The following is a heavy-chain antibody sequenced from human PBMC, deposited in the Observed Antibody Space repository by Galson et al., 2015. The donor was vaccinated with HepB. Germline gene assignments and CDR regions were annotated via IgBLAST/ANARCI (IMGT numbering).Heavy chain of an antibody. CDR2: INTNTGNP. Sequence: SVKVSCKASGYTFTSYAMNWVRQAPGQGLEWMGWINTNTGNPTYAQGFTGRFVFSLDTSVSTAYLQISSLKAEDTAVYYCASYYRIAVAGYNWFDPWGQGTLVTVSS. CDR1: GYTFTSYA. CDR3: ASYYRIAVAGYNWFDP. J-gene: IGHJ5*02. V-gene: IGHV7-4-1*02. D-gene: IGHD6-19*01.